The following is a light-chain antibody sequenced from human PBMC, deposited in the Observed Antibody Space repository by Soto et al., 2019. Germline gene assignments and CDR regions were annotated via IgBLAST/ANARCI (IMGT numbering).Light chain of an antibody. CDR2: EGS. Sequence: QSALTQAASVSGSPGQSITISCTGTSSDVGTYNLVSWYQQHPGKAPKLMIYEGSKRPSGVSNRLSGSKSGNTASLTISGLQAEDEADYYCCSYAGSRTLVFGGGTKLTVL. CDR1: SSDVGTYNL. J-gene: IGLJ2*01. V-gene: IGLV2-23*01. CDR3: CSYAGSRTLV.